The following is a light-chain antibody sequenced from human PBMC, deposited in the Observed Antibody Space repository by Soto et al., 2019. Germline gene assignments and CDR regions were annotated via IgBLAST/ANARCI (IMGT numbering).Light chain of an antibody. J-gene: IGKJ4*01. V-gene: IGKV1-9*01. Sequence: DIQLTQSPSTLPASVGDRVTITCRASQDISDYLALYQQRPGKAPKLLIYAASTLQSGVPSRFSGSGSGTEFTLTISSLQPEDFATYSCQQLNSYPLTFGGGTKVDIK. CDR2: AAS. CDR3: QQLNSYPLT. CDR1: QDISDY.